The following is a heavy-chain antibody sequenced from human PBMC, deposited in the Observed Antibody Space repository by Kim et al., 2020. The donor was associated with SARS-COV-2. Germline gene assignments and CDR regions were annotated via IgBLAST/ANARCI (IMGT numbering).Heavy chain of an antibody. CDR2: ISSSSSYI. CDR3: ARDHHIVNDYGDPYDAFDI. CDR1: GFTFSSYS. J-gene: IGHJ3*02. Sequence: GGSLRLSCAASGFTFSSYSMNWVRQAPGKGLEWVSSISSSSSYIYYADSVKGRFTISRDNAKNSLYLQMNSLRADDTAVYYCARDHHIVNDYGDPYDAFDIWGQGTMVTVSS. D-gene: IGHD4-17*01. V-gene: IGHV3-21*01.